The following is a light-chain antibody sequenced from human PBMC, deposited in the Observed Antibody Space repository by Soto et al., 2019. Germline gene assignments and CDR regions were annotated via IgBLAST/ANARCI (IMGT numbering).Light chain of an antibody. V-gene: IGKV3-15*01. Sequence: MMMTQSPATLSVSPGERVTLSCRTSHSVNSHVAWYQQKPGQAPRLLLYGASTRATGIPARFSGSGSGTEFTLTISSLQSEDFAVYYCQQFNNWPRTFGQGTKVDI. CDR1: HSVNSH. CDR3: QQFNNWPRT. J-gene: IGKJ1*01. CDR2: GAS.